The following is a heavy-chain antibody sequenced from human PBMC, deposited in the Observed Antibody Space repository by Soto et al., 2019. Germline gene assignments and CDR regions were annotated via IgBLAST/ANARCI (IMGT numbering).Heavy chain of an antibody. Sequence: QVQLVQSGAEVKKPGASVKVSCKASGYTFTSYGISWVRQAPGQGLEWMGWISAYNGNTNYAQKLQGRVTMTTDTSTSTAYMELRSLSSDDTAVYYCARDRRHCSGGSCYSVWFDPWGQGTLVTVSS. CDR1: GYTFTSYG. V-gene: IGHV1-18*01. CDR2: ISAYNGNT. J-gene: IGHJ5*02. D-gene: IGHD2-15*01. CDR3: ARDRRHCSGGSCYSVWFDP.